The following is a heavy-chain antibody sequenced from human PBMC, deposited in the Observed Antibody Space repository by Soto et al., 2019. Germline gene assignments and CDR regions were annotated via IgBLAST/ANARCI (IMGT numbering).Heavy chain of an antibody. J-gene: IGHJ6*02. CDR2: IYYSGST. Sequence: QVQLQESGPGLVKPSQTLSLTCTVSGGSISSGDYYWSWIRQPPGKGLEWIGYIYYSGSTYYNPSLKSRVTISVATXXNXFXXKLSSVTAADTAVYYCARDRRSAIFGRGRNYGMDVWGQGTTVTVSS. D-gene: IGHD3-3*01. CDR3: ARDRRSAIFGRGRNYGMDV. V-gene: IGHV4-30-4*01. CDR1: GGSISSGDYY.